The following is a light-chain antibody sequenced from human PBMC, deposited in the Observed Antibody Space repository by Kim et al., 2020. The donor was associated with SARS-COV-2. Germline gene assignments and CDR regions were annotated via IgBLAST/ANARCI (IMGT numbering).Light chain of an antibody. Sequence: AASVRDRVTITCRASQSINDWLAWYQQTPGKAPKLLIYQASTLEGGVPSRFSGSGSGTEFTLTISSLQPDDYAIYYCQQYTTYRTFGQGTKVDIK. J-gene: IGKJ1*01. CDR1: QSINDW. V-gene: IGKV1-5*03. CDR2: QAS. CDR3: QQYTTYRT.